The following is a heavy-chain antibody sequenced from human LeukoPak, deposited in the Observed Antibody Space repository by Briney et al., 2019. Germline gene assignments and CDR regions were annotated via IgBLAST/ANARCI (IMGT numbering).Heavy chain of an antibody. J-gene: IGHJ6*04. D-gene: IGHD6-6*01. Sequence: PSETLSLTCTVSGGSIGNYYWSWIRQPPGKGLEWIGCIYYTGSTIYNASLKSRVSISLDRSKNQFSLKLKSVTAADTAVYHCARDSPLSITARPDVGAMDVWGKGITVSVSS. V-gene: IGHV4-59*01. CDR2: IYYTGST. CDR1: GGSIGNYY. CDR3: ARDSPLSITARPDVGAMDV.